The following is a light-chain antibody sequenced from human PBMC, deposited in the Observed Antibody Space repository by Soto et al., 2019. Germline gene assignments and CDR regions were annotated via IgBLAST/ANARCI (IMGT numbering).Light chain of an antibody. Sequence: QSALTQPASVSGSPGQSITISCLGTSTDVGFYNYVSWYQQHPGKAPKLMIYEVTNRPSGVSNRFSGSKSGNTASLTISGLLAEDEADYYCSSYTTTSTYVFGTGTKVTVL. CDR1: STDVGFYNY. V-gene: IGLV2-14*01. CDR3: SSYTTTSTYV. CDR2: EVT. J-gene: IGLJ1*01.